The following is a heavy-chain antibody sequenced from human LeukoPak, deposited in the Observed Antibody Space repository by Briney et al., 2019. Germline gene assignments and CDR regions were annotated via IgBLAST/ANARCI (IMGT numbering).Heavy chain of an antibody. Sequence: SETLSLTCTVSGGSTSSYYWSWIRQPPGKGLEWIGYIYYSGSTNYNPSLKSRVTISVDTSKNQFSLKLSSVTAADTAVYYCAMTPYGSGKQWGQGTLVTVSS. CDR1: GGSTSSYY. CDR3: AMTPYGSGKQ. CDR2: IYYSGST. V-gene: IGHV4-59*01. D-gene: IGHD3-10*01. J-gene: IGHJ4*02.